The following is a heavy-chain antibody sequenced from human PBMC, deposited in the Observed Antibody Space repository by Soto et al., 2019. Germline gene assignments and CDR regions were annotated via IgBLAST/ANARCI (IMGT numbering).Heavy chain of an antibody. CDR3: ARGRTFGGVIAQPHWENWFDP. V-gene: IGHV3-66*01. CDR2: IYSGGST. Sequence: EVQLVESGGGLVQPGGSLRLSCAASGFTVSSNYMSWVRQAPGKGLEWVSVIYSGGSTYYADSVKGRFTISRDNSKNTLYLQMNSLRAEDTAVYYCARGRTFGGVIAQPHWENWFDPWGQGTLVTVSS. CDR1: GFTVSSNY. J-gene: IGHJ5*02. D-gene: IGHD3-16*02.